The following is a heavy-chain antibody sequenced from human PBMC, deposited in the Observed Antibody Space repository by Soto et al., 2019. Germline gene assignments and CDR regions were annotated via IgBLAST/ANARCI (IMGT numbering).Heavy chain of an antibody. D-gene: IGHD3-22*01. CDR2: ISSSGSTI. J-gene: IGHJ4*02. V-gene: IGHV3-48*03. CDR1: GFTFSSYE. CDR3: ARSQYPIYYDSSGYLFDY. Sequence: PVGSVRLSCAASGFTFSSYEMNWVRQAPGKGLEWVSYISSSGSTIYYADSVKGRFTISRDNAKNSLYLQMNSLRAEDTAVYYCARSQYPIYYDSSGYLFDYWGQGTLVTVSS.